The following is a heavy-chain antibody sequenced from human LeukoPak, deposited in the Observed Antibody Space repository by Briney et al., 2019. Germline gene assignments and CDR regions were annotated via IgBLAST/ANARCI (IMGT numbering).Heavy chain of an antibody. V-gene: IGHV1-2*02. Sequence: GASVKVSCKASGYTFTGYYMHWVRQAPGQGLEWMGWINPNSGGTNYAQKFQGRVTMTRDTSISTAYMELSRLRSDDPAVYYCASNTDYYDSSGCFDYWGQGTLVTVSS. CDR2: INPNSGGT. CDR3: ASNTDYYDSSGCFDY. CDR1: GYTFTGYY. J-gene: IGHJ4*02. D-gene: IGHD3-22*01.